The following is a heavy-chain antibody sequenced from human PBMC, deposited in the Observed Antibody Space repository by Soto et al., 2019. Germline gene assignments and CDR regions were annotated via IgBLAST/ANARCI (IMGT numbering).Heavy chain of an antibody. CDR1: GFTFSNYA. CDR2: TRRSGDST. J-gene: IGHJ6*02. Sequence: EVQLLESGGGLVQPGASLRLSCVGSGFTFSNYAMSWVRQAPGKGLEWASGTRRSGDSTYYADSVKGRFTISRDNAKNTLYLEMNSLRVEDTAVYYCAKDRRLSNYGMDVWGQGTTVTVSS. CDR3: AKDRRLSNYGMDV. V-gene: IGHV3-23*01.